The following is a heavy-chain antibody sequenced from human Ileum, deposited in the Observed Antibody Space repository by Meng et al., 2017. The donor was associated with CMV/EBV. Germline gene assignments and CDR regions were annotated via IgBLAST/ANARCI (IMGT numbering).Heavy chain of an antibody. D-gene: IGHD2-8*01. CDR3: ARRGHCTHGICTFDY. CDR2: IYYSGST. V-gene: IGHV4-39*01. Sequence: SGGSISSSGYYWGWIRQPPGKGLEWIGNIYYSGSTDYNPSLKSRVTISVDTSKNQFSLKLSSVTAADTAVYYCARRGHCTHGICTFDYWGQGILVTVSS. CDR1: GGSISSSGYY. J-gene: IGHJ4*02.